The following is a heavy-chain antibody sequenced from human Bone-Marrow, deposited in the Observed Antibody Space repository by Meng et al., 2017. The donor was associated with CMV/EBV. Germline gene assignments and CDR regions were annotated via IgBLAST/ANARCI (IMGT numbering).Heavy chain of an antibody. Sequence: LRLSCTVSGGSISSGDYYWSWIRQPPGKGLEWIGYIYYSGSTYYNPSLKSRVTISVDTSKNQFSLKLSSVTAADTAVYYCARDVLWFGELLDYWGQGTLVTVSS. D-gene: IGHD3-10*01. CDR3: ARDVLWFGELLDY. CDR1: GGSISSGDYY. CDR2: IYYSGST. J-gene: IGHJ4*02. V-gene: IGHV4-30-4*08.